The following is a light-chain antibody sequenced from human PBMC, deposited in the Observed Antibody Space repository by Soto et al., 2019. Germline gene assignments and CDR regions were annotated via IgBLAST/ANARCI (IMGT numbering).Light chain of an antibody. J-gene: IGKJ4*01. V-gene: IGKV3-15*01. CDR3: QQYNNWPPLT. Sequence: EIVMTQSPATLSVSPGERATLSCRASQSVSSNLAWYQQKPGQAPRLPIYGASTRATGIPARFSGSGSGTEFTLTISSLRSEDFAVYYCQQYNNWPPLTFGGGTKVEIK. CDR1: QSVSSN. CDR2: GAS.